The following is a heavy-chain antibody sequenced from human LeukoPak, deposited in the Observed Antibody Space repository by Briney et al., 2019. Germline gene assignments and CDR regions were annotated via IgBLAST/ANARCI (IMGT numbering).Heavy chain of an antibody. CDR3: ASSYYYDSSGYYYFDY. D-gene: IGHD3-22*01. Sequence: NPGGSLRLSCGASGFTFSDYYMSWIRQAPGKGLEWDSYISSSGSTIYYADSVKGRFTISRDNAKNSLYLQMNSLRAEDTAVYYCASSYYYDSSGYYYFDYWGQGTLVTVSS. J-gene: IGHJ4*02. CDR1: GFTFSDYY. CDR2: ISSSGSTI. V-gene: IGHV3-11*01.